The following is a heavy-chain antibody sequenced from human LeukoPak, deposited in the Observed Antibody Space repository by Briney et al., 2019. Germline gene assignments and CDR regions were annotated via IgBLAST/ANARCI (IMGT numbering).Heavy chain of an antibody. CDR1: GYPFTSYD. V-gene: IGHV1-8*01. CDR2: MNPNSGNT. CDR3: ARGGKPSPGKYSSGWAIGY. J-gene: IGHJ4*02. Sequence: ASVKVSCKASGYPFTSYDINWVRQATGQGLEWMGWMNPNSGNTGYAQKFQGRVTMTRNTSISTAYMELSSLRSEDTAVYYCARGGKPSPGKYSSGWAIGYWGQGTLVTVSS. D-gene: IGHD6-19*01.